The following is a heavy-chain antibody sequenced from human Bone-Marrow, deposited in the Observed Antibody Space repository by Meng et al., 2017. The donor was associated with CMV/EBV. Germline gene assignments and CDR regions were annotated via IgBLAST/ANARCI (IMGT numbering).Heavy chain of an antibody. CDR1: GFTFSSDA. CDR2: ISGSGGST. D-gene: IGHD2-2*01. CDR3: AKAVVPAAMAWFDP. V-gene: IGHV3-23*01. J-gene: IGHJ5*02. Sequence: SGFTFSSDAMSWVRQAPGKGLEWVSAISGSGGSTYYADSVKGRFTISRDNSKNTLYLQMNSLRAEDTAVYYCAKAVVPAAMAWFDPWGQGTLVTVSS.